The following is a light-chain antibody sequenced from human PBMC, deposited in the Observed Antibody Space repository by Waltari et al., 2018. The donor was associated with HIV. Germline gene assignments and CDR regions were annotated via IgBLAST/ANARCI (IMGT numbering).Light chain of an antibody. CDR3: QQYGDSLT. J-gene: IGKJ2*01. V-gene: IGKV3-20*01. CDR1: QTVSSSY. CDR2: AAY. Sequence: EIVLTQSPGTLSLSPGERATLSCRASQTVSSSYLACYQQKPGQAPRLLIYAAYSRTSGVPDRFSGGGSGTDFTLTISSREPEDFAVYYCQQYGDSLTFGQGTKVEIK.